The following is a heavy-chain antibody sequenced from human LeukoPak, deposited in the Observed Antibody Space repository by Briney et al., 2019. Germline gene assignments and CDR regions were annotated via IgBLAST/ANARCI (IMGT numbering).Heavy chain of an antibody. J-gene: IGHJ5*02. Sequence: PSETLSLTCAVYGGSFSGYYWSWIRQPPGKGLEWIGEINHSGSTNYDPSLKSRVTISVDTSKNQFSLKLSSVTAADTAVYYCARRDSSGYYVGWFDPWGQGTLVTVSS. CDR3: ARRDSSGYYVGWFDP. D-gene: IGHD3-22*01. V-gene: IGHV4-34*01. CDR2: INHSGST. CDR1: GGSFSGYY.